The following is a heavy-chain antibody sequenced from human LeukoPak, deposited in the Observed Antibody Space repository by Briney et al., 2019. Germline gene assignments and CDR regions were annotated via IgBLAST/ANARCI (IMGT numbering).Heavy chain of an antibody. V-gene: IGHV1-69*05. Sequence: SVKVSCKASGGTFSSYATSWVRQAPGQGLEWMGRIIPIFGTANYAQKFQGRVTITTDGSTSTAYMELSSLRSEDTAVYYCARSGAAAGPYFDYWGQGTLVTVSS. D-gene: IGHD6-13*01. CDR3: ARSGAAAGPYFDY. CDR2: IIPIFGTA. CDR1: GGTFSSYA. J-gene: IGHJ4*02.